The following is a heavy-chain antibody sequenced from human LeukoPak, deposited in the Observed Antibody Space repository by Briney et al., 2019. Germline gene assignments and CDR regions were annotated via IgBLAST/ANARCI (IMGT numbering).Heavy chain of an antibody. Sequence: SETLSLTCTVSGGSISSYYWSWIRQPPGKGLEWIGYIYYSGSTNYNPSLKSRVTISVDTSKNQFSLKLSSVTAADTAVYYCARTGGHDAFDIWGQGTMVTVSS. D-gene: IGHD4-23*01. CDR1: GGSISSYY. J-gene: IGHJ3*02. CDR2: IYYSGST. V-gene: IGHV4-59*01. CDR3: ARTGGHDAFDI.